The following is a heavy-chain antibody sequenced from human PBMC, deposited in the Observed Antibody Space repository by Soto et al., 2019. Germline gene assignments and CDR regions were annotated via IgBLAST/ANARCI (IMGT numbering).Heavy chain of an antibody. J-gene: IGHJ4*02. V-gene: IGHV1-69*12. D-gene: IGHD1-26*01. CDR3: ARGVKQWEPHPSCFDY. CDR1: GGTFSSYA. CDR2: ISPIFGTA. Sequence: QVQLVQSGAEVKKPGSSVKVSCKASGGTFSSYAISWVRQAPGQGLEWMGGISPIFGTANYAQKFQGRVTITADESTSTAYMELSSLRSEDTAVYYCARGVKQWEPHPSCFDYWGQGTLVTVSS.